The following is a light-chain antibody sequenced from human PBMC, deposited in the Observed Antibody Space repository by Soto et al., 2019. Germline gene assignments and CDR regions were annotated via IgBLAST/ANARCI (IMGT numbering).Light chain of an antibody. V-gene: IGLV2-14*01. J-gene: IGLJ2*01. CDR1: SSDVGGYSS. Sequence: QSVLTQPASVSGSPGQSITISCTGTSSDVGGYSSVSWYQQHPGKVPKLMIYDVSNRPSGVSDRFSGSKSGNTAALTISGLQAEDEADYYCSSYTSSSLLVFGGGTQLTVL. CDR3: SSYTSSSLLV. CDR2: DVS.